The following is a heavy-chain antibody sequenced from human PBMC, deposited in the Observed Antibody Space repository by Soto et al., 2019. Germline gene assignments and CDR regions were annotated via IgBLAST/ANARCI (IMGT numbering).Heavy chain of an antibody. J-gene: IGHJ4*02. Sequence: EVQLVESGGGLVKPGGSLRLSCAASGFTFSSYSMNWVRQAPGKGLEWVSSISSSSSYIYYADSVKGRFTISRDNAKNSLYLQMNSLRAEDTAVYYCARDGPVEMATMVIDYWGQRTLVTVSS. CDR2: ISSSSSYI. CDR3: ARDGPVEMATMVIDY. V-gene: IGHV3-21*01. D-gene: IGHD3-10*01. CDR1: GFTFSSYS.